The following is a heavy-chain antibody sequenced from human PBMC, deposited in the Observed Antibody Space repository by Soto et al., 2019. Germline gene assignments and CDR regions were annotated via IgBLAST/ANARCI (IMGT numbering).Heavy chain of an antibody. V-gene: IGHV1-69*02. J-gene: IGHJ6*03. Sequence: ASVKVSCEASGGTFSSYTISWVRQAPEQGLEWMGRIIPILGIANYAQKFQGRVTITADKSTSTAYMELSSLRSEDTAVYYCAIYRVAATPDFYMDVWGKGTTVTVSS. CDR3: AIYRVAATPDFYMDV. D-gene: IGHD2-15*01. CDR2: IIPILGIA. CDR1: GGTFSSYT.